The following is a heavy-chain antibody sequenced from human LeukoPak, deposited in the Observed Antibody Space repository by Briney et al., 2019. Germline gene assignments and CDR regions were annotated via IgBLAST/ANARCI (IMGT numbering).Heavy chain of an antibody. Sequence: SETLSLTCAVYGVSFSGYYWSWIRQPPGKGLEWIGEINHSGSTNYNPSLKSRVTISVDTSKNQFSLKLSSVTAADTAVYYCARGFGGGSCHPIDYWGQGTLVTVSS. V-gene: IGHV4-34*01. CDR2: INHSGST. CDR3: ARGFGGGSCHPIDY. CDR1: GVSFSGYY. D-gene: IGHD2-15*01. J-gene: IGHJ4*02.